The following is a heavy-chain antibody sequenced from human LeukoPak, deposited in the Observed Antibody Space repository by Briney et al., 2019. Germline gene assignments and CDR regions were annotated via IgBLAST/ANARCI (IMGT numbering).Heavy chain of an antibody. D-gene: IGHD3-10*01. CDR2: INHSGST. J-gene: IGHJ4*02. CDR1: GGSFSGYY. CDR3: ARGEAYYGSGSYGTGDFDY. V-gene: IGHV4-34*01. Sequence: PSETLSLTCAVYGGSFSGYYWSWIRQPPGKGLEWIGEINHSGSTNYNPSLKSRVTISVDTSKNQFSLKLSSVTAADTAAYYCARGEAYYGSGSYGTGDFDYWGQGTLVTVSS.